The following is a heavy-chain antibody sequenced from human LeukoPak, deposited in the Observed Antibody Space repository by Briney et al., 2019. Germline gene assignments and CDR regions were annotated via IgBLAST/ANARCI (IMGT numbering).Heavy chain of an antibody. J-gene: IGHJ4*02. Sequence: GGSLRLSCAASEFSVGSNYMTWVRQAPGKGLEWVSLIYSGGSTYYADSVKGRFTISRDNSKNTLYLQMNSLRAEDTAVYYCARDYSGTQNFDYWGQGTLVTVSS. CDR3: ARDYSGTQNFDY. CDR2: IYSGGST. CDR1: EFSVGSNY. V-gene: IGHV3-66*01. D-gene: IGHD2-21*01.